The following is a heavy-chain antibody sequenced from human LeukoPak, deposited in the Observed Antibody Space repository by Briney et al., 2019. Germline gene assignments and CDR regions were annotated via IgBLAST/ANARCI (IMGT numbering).Heavy chain of an antibody. CDR2: IYYSGST. D-gene: IGHD6-19*01. CDR3: ARLVRSGWYPDY. CDR1: GGSISSYY. Sequence: SETLSLTCTVSGGSISSYYWSWIRQPPGKGLEWIGYIYYSGSTNYNPSLKSRVTISVDTSKNLFSLKLSSVTAADTAVYYCARLVRSGWYPDYWGQGTLVTVSS. J-gene: IGHJ4*02. V-gene: IGHV4-59*08.